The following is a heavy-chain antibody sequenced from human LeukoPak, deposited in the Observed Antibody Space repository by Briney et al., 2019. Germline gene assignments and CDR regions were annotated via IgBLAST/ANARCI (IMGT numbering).Heavy chain of an antibody. CDR2: TLYRSKWYN. D-gene: IGHD6-19*01. CDR3: AREVAGTYAFDY. Sequence: TSQTLSLTCAISGDIVSSNIAAWNWIRQSPSRGLEWLGRTLYRSKWYNDYAVSVKSRITINPDTSKNQFSLQLNFVTPEDTAVYYCAREVAGTYAFDYWGQGTLVTVSS. V-gene: IGHV6-1*01. CDR1: GDIVSSNIAA. J-gene: IGHJ4*02.